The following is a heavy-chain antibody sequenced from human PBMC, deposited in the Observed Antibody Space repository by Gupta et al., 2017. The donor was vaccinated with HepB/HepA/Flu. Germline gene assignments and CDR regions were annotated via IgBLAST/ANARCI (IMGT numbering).Heavy chain of an antibody. CDR2: IWYDGSEK. Sequence: QVQLVESGGGVVQPGRSLRLSCAASGFIFSNYGMNWVRQAPAKGLEWVAIIWYDGSEKYYADPVKGRFTISRDNSKNTVYLQMNSLRAEDTAVYYCARLYCNSGTCNTENNWFDPWGQGTLVTVSS. J-gene: IGHJ5*02. V-gene: IGHV3-33*01. D-gene: IGHD2/OR15-2a*01. CDR3: ARLYCNSGTCNTENNWFDP. CDR1: GFIFSNYG.